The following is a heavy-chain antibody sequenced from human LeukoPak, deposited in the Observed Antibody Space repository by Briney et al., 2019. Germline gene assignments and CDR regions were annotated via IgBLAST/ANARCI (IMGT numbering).Heavy chain of an antibody. CDR2: IYYSGVT. Sequence: SETLSLTCTVSGGSISSSSHYWGWIRQPPGKGLEWIGSIYYSGVTYYNPSLRSRVTISVDTSKNQFSLKLSSVTATDTAVYYCHFKYCSSSTCFYYLDYWGQGTLVTVSS. CDR1: GGSISSSSHY. CDR3: HFKYCSSSTCFYYLDY. J-gene: IGHJ4*02. V-gene: IGHV4-39*01. D-gene: IGHD2-2*01.